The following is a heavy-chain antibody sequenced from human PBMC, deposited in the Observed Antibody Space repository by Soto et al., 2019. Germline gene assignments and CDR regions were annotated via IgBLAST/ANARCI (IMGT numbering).Heavy chain of an antibody. D-gene: IGHD3-3*01. CDR3: AQLYDFRSGHIEYFDN. V-gene: IGHV2-5*01. J-gene: IGHJ4*02. CDR2: VYWNDDK. Sequence: GPTLVNPTQTLTLTCTFSGFPLTTTDRVGVGWIRQSPGKALEWLALVYWNDDKRYSPSLGSRLTITKDTSKNQVVLTVTDMDHVDTGTHYCAQLYDFRSGHIEYFDNWGQGNMVTVYS. CDR1: GFPLTTTDRVG.